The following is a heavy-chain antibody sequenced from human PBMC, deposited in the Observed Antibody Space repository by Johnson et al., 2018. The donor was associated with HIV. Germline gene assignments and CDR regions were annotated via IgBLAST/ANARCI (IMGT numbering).Heavy chain of an antibody. Sequence: EVQLVESGGGLVQPGGSLRLSCAASGLTVSSNYISWVRQAPGKGLEWVSVLYSYGGTYYVDSVKGRFTIPRDNSKNTLYLQMNSLRADDTAVYYCAREGIWYCSGGSCYGAFDIWGQGTMVTVSS. CDR3: AREGIWYCSGGSCYGAFDI. CDR2: LYSYGGT. V-gene: IGHV3-66*02. D-gene: IGHD2-15*01. J-gene: IGHJ3*02. CDR1: GLTVSSNY.